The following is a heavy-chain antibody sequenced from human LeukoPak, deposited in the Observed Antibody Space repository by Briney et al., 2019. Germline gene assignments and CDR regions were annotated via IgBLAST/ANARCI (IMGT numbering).Heavy chain of an antibody. J-gene: IGHJ6*02. D-gene: IGHD3-3*01. CDR1: GGSISSGGHY. V-gene: IGHV4-31*03. Sequence: PSETLSLTCTVSGGSISSGGHYWSWIRQHPGKGLEWIGYIYYSGSTYYNPSLKSRVTISVDTSKNQFSLKLSSVTAADTAVYYCARNPGGGYDFWSGSINYYYGMDVWGQGTTVTVSS. CDR3: ARNPGGGYDFWSGSINYYYGMDV. CDR2: IYYSGST.